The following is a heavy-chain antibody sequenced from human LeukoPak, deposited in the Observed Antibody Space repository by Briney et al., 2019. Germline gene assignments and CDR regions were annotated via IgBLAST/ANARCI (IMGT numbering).Heavy chain of an antibody. Sequence: GGSLRLSCAASGFTFSSYAMSWVRQAPGKGLEGVSAISGSGGSTYNADSVRGRFTISRDNSKNTLYLQMNSLRAEDTAIYYCARDQRSGSYYFDYWGQGTLVTVSS. D-gene: IGHD1-26*01. CDR3: ARDQRSGSYYFDY. CDR2: ISGSGGST. J-gene: IGHJ4*02. CDR1: GFTFSSYA. V-gene: IGHV3-23*01.